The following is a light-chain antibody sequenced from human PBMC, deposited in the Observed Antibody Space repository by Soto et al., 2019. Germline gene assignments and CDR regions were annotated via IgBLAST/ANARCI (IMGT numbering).Light chain of an antibody. CDR1: QSISSW. J-gene: IGKJ4*01. CDR3: QQTESYPST. CDR2: DAS. Sequence: DIQMTQSPSTLSASVGHIFTITCRASQSISSWLDWYQQKPGQAPKLLIYDASSLESGVPSRFRGSGYGTDLTLTISSLKNEDFETYYCQQTESYPSTFGGGTQVDIK. V-gene: IGKV1-5*01.